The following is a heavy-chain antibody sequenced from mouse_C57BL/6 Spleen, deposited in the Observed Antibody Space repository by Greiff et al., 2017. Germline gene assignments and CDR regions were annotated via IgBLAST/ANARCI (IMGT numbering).Heavy chain of an antibody. V-gene: IGHV1-64*01. CDR3: HYYGSTHFDY. Sequence: QVQLQQPGAELVKPGASVKLSCKASGYTFTSYWMHWVKQRPGQGLEWIGMIHPNSGSTNYNEKFKSKATLTVDKSSSTAYMQLSSLTSEDSAVXYCHYYGSTHFDYWGQGTTLTVSA. CDR2: IHPNSGST. CDR1: GYTFTSYW. D-gene: IGHD1-1*01. J-gene: IGHJ2*01.